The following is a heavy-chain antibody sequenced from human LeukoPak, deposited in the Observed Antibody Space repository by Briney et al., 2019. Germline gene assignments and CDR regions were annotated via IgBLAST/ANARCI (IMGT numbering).Heavy chain of an antibody. J-gene: IGHJ4*02. CDR3: ARSGGYSSPQNY. CDR1: GGSISSYY. Sequence: SETLSLTCSASGGSISSYYWSWIRQPPGKGLEWIGYIYSSGSTNYNSSLKSRVTISVDTSKNQFSLKLSSVTAADTAVYYCARSGGYSSPQNYWGQGTLVTVSS. V-gene: IGHV4-59*01. D-gene: IGHD6-19*01. CDR2: IYSSGST.